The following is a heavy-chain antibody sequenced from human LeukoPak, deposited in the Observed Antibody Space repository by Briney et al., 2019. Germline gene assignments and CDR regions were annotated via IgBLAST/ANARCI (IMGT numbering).Heavy chain of an antibody. CDR3: ARDPAVAGTSDY. CDR2: ISAYNGNT. Sequence: ASVKVSCKASGYTFTSCGISWVRQAPGQGLEWMGWISAYNGNTNYAQKLQGRVTMTTDTSTSTAYMELRSLRSDDTAVYYCARDPAVAGTSDYWGQGTLVTVSS. D-gene: IGHD6-19*01. J-gene: IGHJ4*02. V-gene: IGHV1-18*04. CDR1: GYTFTSCG.